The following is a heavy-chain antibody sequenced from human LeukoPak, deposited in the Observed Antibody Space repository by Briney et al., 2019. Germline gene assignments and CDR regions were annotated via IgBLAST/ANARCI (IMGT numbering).Heavy chain of an antibody. CDR1: GDSISTYY. CDR3: AKTTMTGLDAFDI. V-gene: IGHV4-59*01. J-gene: IGHJ3*02. Sequence: SETLSLTCTVSGDSISTYYWSWIRQPPGKGLEWIAYIHYRGSTTYNPSLRSRVTISVDTSRNQFSLKLTSVTAADTAVYYCAKTTMTGLDAFDIWGQGTMVTVSS. CDR2: IHYRGST. D-gene: IGHD3-9*01.